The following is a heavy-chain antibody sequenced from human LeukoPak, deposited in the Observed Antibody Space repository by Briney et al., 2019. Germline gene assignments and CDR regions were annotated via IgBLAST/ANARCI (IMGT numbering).Heavy chain of an antibody. D-gene: IGHD2-2*01. J-gene: IGHJ4*02. CDR2: ISGSGGGT. CDR1: GFTFNTYA. Sequence: PGGSLRLSCAASGFTFNTYAMSWVRQAPGKGLEWVSSISGSGGGTYYADSVKGRFTISRDNSKSTLYLQMNSLRVEDTAVYYCAKMGGRISAAVDNWGQGTLVTVSS. V-gene: IGHV3-23*01. CDR3: AKMGGRISAAVDN.